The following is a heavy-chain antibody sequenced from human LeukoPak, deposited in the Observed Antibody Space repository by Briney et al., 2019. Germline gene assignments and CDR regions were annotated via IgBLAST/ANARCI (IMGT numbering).Heavy chain of an antibody. J-gene: IGHJ4*02. D-gene: IGHD1-14*01. CDR1: GYTFTSYG. V-gene: IGHV1-18*01. Sequence: ASVKVSCKTSGYTFTSYGISWVRQDPGHGLEYIGWISTYNGNTNYAQNLQGRIIMTTDTSTSTAYMELRSLRSDDKAVYYYARHTYNRGLFYEYWGQGTMVVVSS. CDR3: ARHTYNRGLFYEY. CDR2: ISTYNGNT.